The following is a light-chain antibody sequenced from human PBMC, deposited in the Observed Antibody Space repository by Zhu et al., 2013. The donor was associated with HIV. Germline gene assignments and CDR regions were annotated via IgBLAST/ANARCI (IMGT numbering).Light chain of an antibody. J-gene: IGKJ2*01. V-gene: IGKV3-20*01. Sequence: EIVLTQSPGTLSLSPGERATLSCRASQSVTRTYLAWYQQKAGQAPRLLIYGASTRATGIPDRFSGSGSGTDFTLTISRLEPEEFAVYYCQQSGSSRTFGQGTKLEIK. CDR2: GAS. CDR3: QQSGSSRT. CDR1: QSVTRTY.